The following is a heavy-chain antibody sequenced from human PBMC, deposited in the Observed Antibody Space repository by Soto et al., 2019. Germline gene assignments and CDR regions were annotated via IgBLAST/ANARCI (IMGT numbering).Heavy chain of an antibody. CDR2: VIPLFGTT. V-gene: IGHV1-69*01. CDR1: GGNFTNYG. D-gene: IGHD6-13*01. CDR3: ARAHGTSWYNWFDP. Sequence: QVQLVQSGAELKKPGSSVKVSCKASGGNFTNYGISWVRQAPGQGLEWMGGVIPLFGTTNYAPKFRGRVTVTADESTSTVYMELHSLRADDTAMYYCARAHGTSWYNWFDPWGQGTLVTVSS. J-gene: IGHJ5*02.